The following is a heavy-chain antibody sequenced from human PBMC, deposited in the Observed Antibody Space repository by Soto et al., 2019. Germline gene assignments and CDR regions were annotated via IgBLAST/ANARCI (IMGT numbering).Heavy chain of an antibody. CDR2: INPNSGGT. CDR1: GYTFTGYY. J-gene: IGHJ6*02. V-gene: IGHV1-2*02. D-gene: IGHD4-4*01. Sequence: VSCKASGYTFTGYYMHWVRQAPGQGLEWMGWINPNSGGTNYAQKFQGRVTMTRDTSISTAYMELRSLRSDDTAVYYCARVRGNDYTGYYGMDVWGQGTTVTVSS. CDR3: ARVRGNDYTGYYGMDV.